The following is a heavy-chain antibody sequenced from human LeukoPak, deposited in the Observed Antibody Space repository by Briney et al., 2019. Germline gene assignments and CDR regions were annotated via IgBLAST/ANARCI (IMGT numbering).Heavy chain of an antibody. D-gene: IGHD3-3*01. J-gene: IGHJ6*04. V-gene: IGHV3-49*03. CDR1: GFNFGDYS. Sequence: GRSLRLSCTASGFNFGDYSLSWFRQAPGVGLEWVAFIRREGYGGTTEYAASVKGRFTISRDDSKSIAYLQMNSLKTEDTGVYYCTRDHDFWRGPLYVWGKGTTVTVSS. CDR2: IRREGYGGTT. CDR3: TRDHDFWRGPLYV.